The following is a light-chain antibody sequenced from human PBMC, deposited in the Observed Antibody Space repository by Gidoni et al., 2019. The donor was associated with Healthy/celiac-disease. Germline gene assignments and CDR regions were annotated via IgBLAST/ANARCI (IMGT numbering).Light chain of an antibody. Sequence: QSVLTPPPSVSGAPGQRVTISCPGSRSNLGAGYDVHWHQQRPGTAPKLLIYGNSNRPSGVPDRFSGSKSGTSASLAITGIQAEDEADYYCQSYDSSLSGWVFGGGTKLTVL. CDR2: GNS. CDR3: QSYDSSLSGWV. V-gene: IGLV1-40*01. J-gene: IGLJ3*02. CDR1: RSNLGAGYD.